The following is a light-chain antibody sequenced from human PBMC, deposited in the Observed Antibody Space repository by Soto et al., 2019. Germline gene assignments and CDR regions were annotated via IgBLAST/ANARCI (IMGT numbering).Light chain of an antibody. CDR3: CSYAVSSPSF. CDR2: EVT. CDR1: SNNVGNYDL. V-gene: IGLV2-23*02. Sequence: QSALTQPASVSGSPGQSITISCTGTSNNVGNYDLVSWYQHHPGEAPKLIIFEVTERPSGISDRFSGSKSGNTASLTISRTAVEDEFFEYCCSYAVSSPSFFGGSTKVTV. J-gene: IGLJ6*01.